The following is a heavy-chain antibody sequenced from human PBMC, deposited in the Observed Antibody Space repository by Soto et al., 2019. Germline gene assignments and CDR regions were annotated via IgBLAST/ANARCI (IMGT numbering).Heavy chain of an antibody. J-gene: IGHJ4*02. CDR1: GGTLSSFINYP. CDR3: ARRDTSGFLRYFDN. CDR2: IVPNVGTV. V-gene: IGHV1-69*06. D-gene: IGHD3-3*01. Sequence: QMQLVQPGAEVKKPGSSVKVSCKASGGTLSSFINYPINRVRQAPGQGLEWMGGIVPNVGTVNYAQKFQGRVTITADKSTGTAYMELSSLRSEDTALYYCARRDTSGFLRYFDNWGQGTLVTVSS.